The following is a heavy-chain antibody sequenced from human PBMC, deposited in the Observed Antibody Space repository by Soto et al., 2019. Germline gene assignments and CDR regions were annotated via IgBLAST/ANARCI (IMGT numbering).Heavy chain of an antibody. D-gene: IGHD3-3*01. CDR2: ISNSGNSK. Sequence: GGSLRLSCAASGFTFSSYAMAWVRQAPGEGLEWVSGISNSGNSKYYADSVKGRFTISRDNSKNTLYLQMNSLGAEDTALYYCAKLNSRTILKGNGFDPWGQGTLVTVSS. J-gene: IGHJ5*02. V-gene: IGHV3-23*01. CDR3: AKLNSRTILKGNGFDP. CDR1: GFTFSSYA.